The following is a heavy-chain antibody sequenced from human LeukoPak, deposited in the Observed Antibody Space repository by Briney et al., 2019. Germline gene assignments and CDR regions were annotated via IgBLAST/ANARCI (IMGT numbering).Heavy chain of an antibody. V-gene: IGHV3-23*01. D-gene: IGHD6-19*01. Sequence: GGSLRLSCAASGFTFSTYGVSWVRQAPGKGREWVSGISVKSNRTYYADSVEGRFTISTDISKNTLYLQMNSLSAEDTPIYYCAKDLYTVPGACDKWGQGTQVTVSS. CDR3: AKDLYTVPGACDK. J-gene: IGHJ4*02. CDR2: ISVKSNRT. CDR1: GFTFSTYG.